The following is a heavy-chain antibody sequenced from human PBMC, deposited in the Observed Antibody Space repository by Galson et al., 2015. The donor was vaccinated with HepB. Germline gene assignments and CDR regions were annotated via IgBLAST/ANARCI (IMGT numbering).Heavy chain of an antibody. D-gene: IGHD1-1*01. CDR3: ARRRGSWNDEGYWFDP. Sequence: QSGAEVKKPGESLRISCKGSGYSFTSYWISWVRQMPGKGLEWMGRIDPSDSYTNYSPSFQGHVTISADKSISTAYLQWSSLKASDTAMYYCARRRGSWNDEGYWFDPWGQGTLVTVSS. J-gene: IGHJ5*02. V-gene: IGHV5-10-1*01. CDR2: IDPSDSYT. CDR1: GYSFTSYW.